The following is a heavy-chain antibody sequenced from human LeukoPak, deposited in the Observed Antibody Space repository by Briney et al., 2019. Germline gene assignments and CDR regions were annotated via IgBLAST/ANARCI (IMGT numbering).Heavy chain of an antibody. CDR3: ARDRPDCSGGSCYSRDYYYYGMDV. CDR2: IIPIFGTA. J-gene: IGHJ6*02. V-gene: IGHV1-69*13. D-gene: IGHD2-15*01. CDR1: GGTFSSYA. Sequence: SVKVSCKASGGTFSSYAISWVRQAPGQGLEWMGGIIPIFGTANYAQKFQGRVTITADESTSTAYMELSSLRSEDTAVYYCARDRPDCSGGSCYSRDYYYYGMDVWGQGTTVTVSS.